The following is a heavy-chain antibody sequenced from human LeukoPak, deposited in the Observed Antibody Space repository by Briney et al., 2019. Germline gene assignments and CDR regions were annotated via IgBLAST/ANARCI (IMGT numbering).Heavy chain of an antibody. V-gene: IGHV4-59*12. Sequence: SETLSLTCTVSGGSISSYYWSWIRQPPGKGLEWIGYTYYSGSTNYNPSLKSRVTISVDTSKNQFSLKLSSVTAADTAVYYCAKEGAVAGLIGDYWGQGTLVTVSS. CDR2: TYYSGST. J-gene: IGHJ4*02. D-gene: IGHD6-19*01. CDR1: GGSISSYY. CDR3: AKEGAVAGLIGDY.